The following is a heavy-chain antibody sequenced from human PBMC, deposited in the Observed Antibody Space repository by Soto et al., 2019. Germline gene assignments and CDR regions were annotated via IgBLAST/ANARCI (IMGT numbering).Heavy chain of an antibody. CDR1: GGSISSYY. CDR2: IYYSGRT. CDR3: TRHEGGAAADRPLDY. D-gene: IGHD6-13*01. Sequence: SETLSLTSTVSGGSISSYYWGWIRQAPGKGLEWIASIYYSGRTHNNPALKSRVTMSVDTYTNQFSLKMNAVTAADTAVYYCTRHEGGAAADRPLDYWGQGTLVTVSS. J-gene: IGHJ4*02. V-gene: IGHV4-39*01.